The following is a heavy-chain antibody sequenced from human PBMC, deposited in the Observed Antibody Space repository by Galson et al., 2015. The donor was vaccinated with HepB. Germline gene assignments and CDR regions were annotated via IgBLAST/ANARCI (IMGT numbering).Heavy chain of an antibody. D-gene: IGHD4-17*01. J-gene: IGHJ6*02. CDR3: ARDRGDNYYYYYGMDV. V-gene: IGHV6-1*01. CDR2: TYYRPKWYN. Sequence: CAISGDSVSSNSAAWNWIRQSPSRGLEWLGRTYYRPKWYNDYAVSVKSRITINPDTSKNQFSLQLNSVTPEDTAVYYCARDRGDNYYYYYGMDVWGQGTTVTVSS. CDR1: GDSVSSNSAA.